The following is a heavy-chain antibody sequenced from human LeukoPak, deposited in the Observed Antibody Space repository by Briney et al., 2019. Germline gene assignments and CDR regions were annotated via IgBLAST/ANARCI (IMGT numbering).Heavy chain of an antibody. CDR1: GFSFSSFW. CDR3: ARGPGDFDASDI. CDR2: IKENGNEQ. Sequence: GGSLRLSCAASGFSFSSFWMSWVRQAPGKGPEWVAHIKENGNEQYYADSVKGRFTISRDNAQKSLWLQMNSLRVEDAAVYYCARGPGDFDASDIWGQGTMVTVSS. D-gene: IGHD1-14*01. J-gene: IGHJ3*02. V-gene: IGHV3-7*01.